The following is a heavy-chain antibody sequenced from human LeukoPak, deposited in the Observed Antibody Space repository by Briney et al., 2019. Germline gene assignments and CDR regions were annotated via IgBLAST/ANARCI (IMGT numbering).Heavy chain of an antibody. Sequence: GGSLTLSCAASGFTFKNNAMSWVRQTPGMGLEWVSAISDNDGSTYYTDSVKGRFTISRDNSKDTVYLQMNNLRAADTALYFCVRHDSYIPFWGQGSLVTVSS. CDR2: ISDNDGST. CDR3: VRHDSYIPF. J-gene: IGHJ1*01. V-gene: IGHV3-23*01. CDR1: GFTFKNNA. D-gene: IGHD5-18*01.